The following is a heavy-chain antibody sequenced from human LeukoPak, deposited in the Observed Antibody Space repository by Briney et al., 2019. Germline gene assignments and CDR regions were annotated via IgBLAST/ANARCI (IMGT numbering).Heavy chain of an antibody. CDR2: ISYDGSNK. D-gene: IGHD3-22*01. V-gene: IGHV3-30*03. Sequence: GRSLRLSCAASGFTFSSYGMHWVRQAPGKGLEWVAVISYDGSNKYYADSVKGRFTISRDNSKNTLYLQMNSLRAEDTAVYYCARAHYTYYYDSSGYYYLADYWGQGTLVTVSS. CDR3: ARAHYTYYYDSSGYYYLADY. CDR1: GFTFSSYG. J-gene: IGHJ4*02.